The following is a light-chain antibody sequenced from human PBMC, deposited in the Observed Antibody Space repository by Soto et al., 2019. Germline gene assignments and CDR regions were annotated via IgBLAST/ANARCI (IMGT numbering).Light chain of an antibody. CDR3: CAYTARTTRRWV. J-gene: IGLJ3*02. Sequence: QSALTQPTSVSGSPGQSITISCTGVSSDIGGYNHVSWYQQHPGKVPRLIIYDVDNRPLGVSNRFSGSQSGNMASLTISGLQAEDEADYYCCAYTARTTRRWVFGGGTKLTVL. CDR1: SSDIGGYNH. V-gene: IGLV2-14*03. CDR2: DVD.